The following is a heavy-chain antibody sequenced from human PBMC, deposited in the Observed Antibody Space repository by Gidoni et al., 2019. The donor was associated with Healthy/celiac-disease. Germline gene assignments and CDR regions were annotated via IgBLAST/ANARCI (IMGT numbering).Heavy chain of an antibody. CDR2: IWYDGSNK. Sequence: QVQLVESGGGVVQPGRSLRLSWAASGFTFSSYGMRWFRQAPGKGLEWVAVIWYDGSNKYYADSVKGRFTISRDNSKNTLYLQMNSLRAEDTAVYYCAREVEYSSSSGAFDYWGQGTLVTVSS. CDR1: GFTFSSYG. V-gene: IGHV3-33*01. CDR3: AREVEYSSSSGAFDY. J-gene: IGHJ4*02. D-gene: IGHD6-6*01.